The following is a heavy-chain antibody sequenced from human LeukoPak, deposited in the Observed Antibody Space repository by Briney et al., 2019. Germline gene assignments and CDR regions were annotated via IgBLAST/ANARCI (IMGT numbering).Heavy chain of an antibody. J-gene: IGHJ4*02. CDR2: IYYSGST. CDR3: ASAGMVRVLGMSTYYFDY. CDR1: GGSISSYY. Sequence: SSETLSLTCTVSGGSISSYYWSWIRQPPGKGLEWIGYIYYSGSTNYNPSLKSRVTISVDTSKNQFSLKLSSVTAADTAVYYCASAGMVRVLGMSTYYFDYWGQGPLVTVSS. V-gene: IGHV4-59*01. D-gene: IGHD3-10*01.